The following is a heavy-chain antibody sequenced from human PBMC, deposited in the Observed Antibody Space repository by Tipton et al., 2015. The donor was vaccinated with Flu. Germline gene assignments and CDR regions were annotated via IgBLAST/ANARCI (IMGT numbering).Heavy chain of an antibody. CDR3: ARQKVVFSITPGNWFDP. D-gene: IGHD2-21*01. V-gene: IGHV4-39*01. J-gene: IGHJ5*02. CDR2: IYPTGTT. Sequence: TLSLTCTVSSGSIRSTNYFCAWIRQPPGKRLELIGSIYPTGTTYYNPSLKSRVTISVDTSKSQFSLMLKSVTAADTAVYYCARQKVVFSITPGNWFDPWGQGTLVTVSS. CDR1: SGSIRSTNYF.